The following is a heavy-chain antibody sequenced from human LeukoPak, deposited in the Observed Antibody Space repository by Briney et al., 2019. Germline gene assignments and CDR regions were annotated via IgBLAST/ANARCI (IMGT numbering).Heavy chain of an antibody. CDR1: GGSISSYY. D-gene: IGHD3-10*01. V-gene: IGHV4-59*12. CDR3: AREDLNYYGAYGMDV. CDR2: IYYSGST. Sequence: SETLSLTCTVSGGSISSYYWSWIRQPPGKGLEWIGYIYYSGSTYYNPSLKSRVTISVDTSKNQSSLKLSSVTAADTAVYYCAREDLNYYGAYGMDVWGQGTTVTVSS. J-gene: IGHJ6*02.